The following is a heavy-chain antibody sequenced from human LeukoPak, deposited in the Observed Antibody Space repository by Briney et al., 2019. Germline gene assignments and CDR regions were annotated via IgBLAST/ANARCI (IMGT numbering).Heavy chain of an antibody. V-gene: IGHV1-69*04. CDR3: ARSAGYSSGSFDY. D-gene: IGHD6-19*01. CDR1: GGTFSSYD. J-gene: IGHJ4*02. CDR2: IIPILGIA. Sequence: SVKCSCKASGGTFSSYDISWVRQAPGQGLEWMGRIIPILGIANYAQKFQGRVTITADKSTSTAYMELSSLRSEDTAVYYCARSAGYSSGSFDYWGQGTLVTVSS.